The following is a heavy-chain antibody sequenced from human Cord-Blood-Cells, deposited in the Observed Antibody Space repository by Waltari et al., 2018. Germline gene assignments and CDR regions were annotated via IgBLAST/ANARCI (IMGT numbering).Heavy chain of an antibody. CDR1: GFTFSSYW. V-gene: IGHV3-7*01. J-gene: IGHJ3*02. D-gene: IGHD1-1*01. CDR2: RKQDGSEK. Sequence: EVQLVESGGGWVQPGGCLRLTCAASGFTFSSYWMSWVRQAPGEELEWVANRKQDGSEKYYVDSVKGRFTISRDNAKNSLYLQMNSLRAEDTAVYYCARGPGRLSAFDIWGQGTMVTVSS. CDR3: ARGPGRLSAFDI.